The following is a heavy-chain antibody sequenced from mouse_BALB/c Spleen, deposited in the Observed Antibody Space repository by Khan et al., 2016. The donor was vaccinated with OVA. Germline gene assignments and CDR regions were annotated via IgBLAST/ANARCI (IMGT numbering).Heavy chain of an antibody. Sequence: EVQLQQSGPELVKPGASVKIPCKASGYTFTDYNMDWVKQSHGKSLEWIGDINPNNGDTYYNQKFKGKATLTVDKSSSTAFMELRSLTSEDTAVYYSARAGYGSLGDWGQGTTLTVSS. CDR2: INPNNGDT. D-gene: IGHD1-1*01. CDR1: GYTFTDYN. V-gene: IGHV1-18*01. CDR3: ARAGYGSLGD. J-gene: IGHJ2*01.